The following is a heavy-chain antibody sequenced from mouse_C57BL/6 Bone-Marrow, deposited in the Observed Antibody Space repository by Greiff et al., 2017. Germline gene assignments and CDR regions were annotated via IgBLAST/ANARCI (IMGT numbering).Heavy chain of an antibody. CDR3: ARSGYYWYDLDY. Sequence: QVQLQQSGAELVKPGASVKLSCKASGYTFTSYWMQWVKQRPGQGLEWIGEIDPSDSYTNYNQKFKGKATLTVATSSSTAYLQLSSLTSEDSAVYYSARSGYYWYDLDYWGQGTTLTVSS. CDR1: GYTFTSYW. D-gene: IGHD2-3*01. V-gene: IGHV1-50*01. CDR2: IDPSDSYT. J-gene: IGHJ2*01.